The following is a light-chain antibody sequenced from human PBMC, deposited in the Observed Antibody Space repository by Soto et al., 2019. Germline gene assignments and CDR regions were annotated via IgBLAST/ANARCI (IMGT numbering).Light chain of an antibody. CDR2: AAS. Sequence: DIQMTQSPSSLSSSVGDRVTITFRASQSISTYLHWYQQKPGKAPNLLIYAASTLQSGVPSRFSGSGSGTDFTLTISSLQPEDFATYFCQHGYSTPLTFGGGTRLEIK. J-gene: IGKJ5*01. V-gene: IGKV1-39*01. CDR1: QSISTY. CDR3: QHGYSTPLT.